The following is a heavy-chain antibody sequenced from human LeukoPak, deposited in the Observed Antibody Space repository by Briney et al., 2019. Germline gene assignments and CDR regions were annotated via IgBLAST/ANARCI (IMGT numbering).Heavy chain of an antibody. V-gene: IGHV3-48*03. D-gene: IGHD5-24*01. J-gene: IGHJ4*02. CDR1: GFTFSSYE. Sequence: GGSLRLSCAASGFTFSSYEMNWVRQAPGKGLEWVSYISSSGSTIYYADSVKGRFTISRDNAKNSLYLQMNSLRAEDTAVYYCARDGGYNPPDYWGQGTLVTVSS. CDR3: ARDGGYNPPDY. CDR2: ISSSGSTI.